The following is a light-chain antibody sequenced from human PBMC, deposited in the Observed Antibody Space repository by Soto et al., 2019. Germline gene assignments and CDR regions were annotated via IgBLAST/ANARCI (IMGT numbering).Light chain of an antibody. J-gene: IGKJ1*01. CDR3: MQCIQRPQT. CDR2: PVS. Sequence: IVITQTTLSLPVTPGQPASISCKLSQSLLHSDGNTYLYWYLQKPGQPPQLLIYPVSTLFSGMGDRCSGSGSGRDFTLTISRVEAEDVGVYYCMQCIQRPQTFGQGTKVDI. V-gene: IGKV2D-29*01. CDR1: QSLLHSDGNTY.